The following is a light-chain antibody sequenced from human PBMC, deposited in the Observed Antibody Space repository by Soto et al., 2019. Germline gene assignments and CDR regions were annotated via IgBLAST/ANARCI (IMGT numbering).Light chain of an antibody. CDR3: QQYGDSPLT. V-gene: IGKV3-20*01. CDR1: QSVGSNY. J-gene: IGKJ4*01. CDR2: GAS. Sequence: EIVLTQSPGTLSLSPGERATLSCRASQSVGSNYLAWYQQKPGQAPRLLIYGASSRATGIPDRFSGSGSGTDFTLTISRLEPEDFAVYYCQQYGDSPLTFGGGTKVDIK.